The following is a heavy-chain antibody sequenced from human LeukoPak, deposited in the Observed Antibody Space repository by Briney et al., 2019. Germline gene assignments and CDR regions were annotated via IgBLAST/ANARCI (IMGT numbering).Heavy chain of an antibody. V-gene: IGHV4-34*01. CDR1: GGSFSGYY. Sequence: PSETLSLTCAVYGGSFSGYYWSWIRQPPGKGLEWIGEINHSGSTNYNPSLKSRVTISVDTSKNQFSLKLSSVTAADTAVYYCARLRFYDSSGYYYFRGRRGYYFDYWGQGTLVTVSS. CDR2: INHSGST. D-gene: IGHD3-22*01. CDR3: ARLRFYDSSGYYYFRGRRGYYFDY. J-gene: IGHJ4*02.